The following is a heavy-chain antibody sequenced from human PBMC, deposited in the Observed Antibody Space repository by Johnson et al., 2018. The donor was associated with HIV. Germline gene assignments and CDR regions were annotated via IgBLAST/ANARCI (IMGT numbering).Heavy chain of an antibody. Sequence: VQLVESGGGLVQPGGSLKLSCAASGFTLSGSAMHWVRQASGKGLEWVGRIRSKANSYATAYAASVKGRLTHSRDDSKNTAYLQMNSLRAEDTAVYYCATRITMVQGVIKGDAFDIWGQGTMVTVSS. CDR3: ATRITMVQGVIKGDAFDI. J-gene: IGHJ3*02. CDR2: IRSKANSYAT. D-gene: IGHD3-10*01. CDR1: GFTLSGSA. V-gene: IGHV3-73*02.